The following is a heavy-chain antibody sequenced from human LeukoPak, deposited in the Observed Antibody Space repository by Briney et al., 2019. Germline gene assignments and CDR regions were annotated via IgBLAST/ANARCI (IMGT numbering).Heavy chain of an antibody. V-gene: IGHV3-74*01. J-gene: IGHJ3*02. D-gene: IGHD6-25*01. CDR2: INSDGGST. CDR1: GFTFSSYW. CDR3: ARRSAAKDAFDI. Sequence: GGSLRLSCAASGFTFSSYWMHWVRQAPGKGLVWVSRINSDGGSTSYTDSVKGRFTISRDNAKNTLYPQMNSLRAEDTAVYYCARRSAAKDAFDIWGQGTKVTVSS.